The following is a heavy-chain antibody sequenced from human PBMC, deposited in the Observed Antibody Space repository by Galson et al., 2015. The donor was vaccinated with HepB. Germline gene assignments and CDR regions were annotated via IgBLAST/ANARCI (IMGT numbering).Heavy chain of an antibody. CDR1: GFASSSYS. V-gene: IGHV3-48*01. J-gene: IGHJ4*02. CDR2: ISGSRSTI. Sequence: SLRLSCAASGFASSSYSMNWVRQAPGKGLEWVAYISGSRSTIYYADSVQGRFTISGDNAKNSLYLQMNSLRAEDTAVYYCARDTIGALYFDYWGQGSLVTVSS. CDR3: ARDTIGALYFDY. D-gene: IGHD3-3*01.